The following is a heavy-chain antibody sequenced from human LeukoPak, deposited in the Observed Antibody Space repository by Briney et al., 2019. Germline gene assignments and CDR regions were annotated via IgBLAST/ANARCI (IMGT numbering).Heavy chain of an antibody. CDR2: ISSSSSYI. Sequence: GGSLRLSCAASGFTFSSYSMNWVRQAPGKGLEWVSSISSSSSYIYYADSVKGRFTISRDNAKNSLYLQMNSLRAEDTAVYYCARGSPKTTARLDYWGQGTLVTVSS. CDR3: ARGSPKTTARLDY. V-gene: IGHV3-21*01. D-gene: IGHD4-17*01. CDR1: GFTFSSYS. J-gene: IGHJ4*02.